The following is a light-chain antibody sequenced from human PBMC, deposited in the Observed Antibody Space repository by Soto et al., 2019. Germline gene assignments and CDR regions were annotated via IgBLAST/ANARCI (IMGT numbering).Light chain of an antibody. CDR2: GAT. CDR3: QPSNSWPT. J-gene: IGKJ3*01. Sequence: EIVMTQSPATLSVSPGDIATLSCRASQSVRSKLSWYQQKPGQAPRLLIYGATTRATGIPIRLSGSGSGTEFPLNISSLQSDALALYCCQPSNSWPTFGPGTNVDI. CDR1: QSVRSK. V-gene: IGKV3D-15*01.